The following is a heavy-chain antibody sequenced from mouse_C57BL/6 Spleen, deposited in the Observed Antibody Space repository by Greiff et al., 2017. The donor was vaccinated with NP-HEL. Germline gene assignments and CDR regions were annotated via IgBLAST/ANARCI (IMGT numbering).Heavy chain of an antibody. CDR1: GYTFTEYT. Sequence: VKVVESGAELVKPGASVKLSCKASGYTFTEYTIHWVKQRSGQGLEWIGWFYPGSGSIKYNEKFKDKATLTADKSSSTVYMELSRLTSEDSAVYFCARHESTVVADYYAMDYWGQGTSVTVSS. D-gene: IGHD1-1*01. V-gene: IGHV1-62-2*01. CDR3: ARHESTVVADYYAMDY. CDR2: FYPGSGSI. J-gene: IGHJ4*01.